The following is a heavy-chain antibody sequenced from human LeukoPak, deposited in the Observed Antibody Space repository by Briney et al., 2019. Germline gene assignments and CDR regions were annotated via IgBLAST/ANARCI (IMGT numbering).Heavy chain of an antibody. J-gene: IGHJ4*02. Sequence: GGSLRLSCAASGFTFSSYWMSWVRQAPGKGLEWVSAISGSGGSTYYADSVKGRFTISRDNSKNTLYLQMNSLRAEDTAVYYCAKKGSSWYFHYWGQGTLVTVSS. D-gene: IGHD6-13*01. V-gene: IGHV3-23*01. CDR3: AKKGSSWYFHY. CDR2: ISGSGGST. CDR1: GFTFSSYW.